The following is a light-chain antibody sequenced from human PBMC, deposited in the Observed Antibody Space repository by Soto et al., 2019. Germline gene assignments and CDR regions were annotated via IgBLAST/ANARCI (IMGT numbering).Light chain of an antibody. CDR1: QSVNTD. Sequence: EIVMTQSPATLPASPGERVTLSCRASQSVNTDLAWYQQTPGQAPRPLMYDASTRAAGVPARFSGSGSGTEFTLTISSLQSEDFALYYSQQYSQWPLYTFGQGTKVDI. CDR3: QQYSQWPLYT. J-gene: IGKJ2*01. V-gene: IGKV3-15*01. CDR2: DAS.